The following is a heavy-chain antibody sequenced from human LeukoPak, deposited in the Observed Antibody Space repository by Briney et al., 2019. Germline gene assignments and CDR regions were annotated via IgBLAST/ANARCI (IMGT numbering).Heavy chain of an antibody. V-gene: IGHV4-39*07. Sequence: SETLSLTCTVSGGSISSSSYYWSWIRQPPGKGLEWIGEINHSGSTNYNPSLKSRVTISVDTSKNQFSLKLSSVTAADTAVYDCARVVIWFGELFPYYYYYMDVWGKGTTVTVSS. CDR1: GGSISSSSYY. CDR3: ARVVIWFGELFPYYYYYMDV. D-gene: IGHD3-10*01. CDR2: INHSGST. J-gene: IGHJ6*03.